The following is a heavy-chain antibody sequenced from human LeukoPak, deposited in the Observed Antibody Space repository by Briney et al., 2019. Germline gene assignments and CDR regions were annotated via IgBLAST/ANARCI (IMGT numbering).Heavy chain of an antibody. CDR2: IYPGDSDT. J-gene: IGHJ6*02. D-gene: IGHD2-2*01. Sequence: GESLKISCKGSGCSFTSYWIGWVRQMPGEGLEWMGVIYPGDSDTAYSPSFQGQVTISADKSISTAYLQWSSLKASDTAMYYCARRDGYCSSTSCYADYYYGMDVWGQGTTVTVSS. V-gene: IGHV5-51*01. CDR3: ARRDGYCSSTSCYADYYYGMDV. CDR1: GCSFTSYW.